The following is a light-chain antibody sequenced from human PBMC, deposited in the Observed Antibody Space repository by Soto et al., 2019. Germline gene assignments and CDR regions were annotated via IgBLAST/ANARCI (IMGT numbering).Light chain of an antibody. CDR3: QQYGSSPLT. Sequence: EIVLTQSPGTLSLSPGERATLSCRASQSVSSSFLAWYQQKPGQAPRLLIYGASSRATGIPDRFSGSGSGTDFTLTISRLEPEDGAVYYCQQYGSSPLTVGGGTKVEIK. CDR1: QSVSSSF. CDR2: GAS. V-gene: IGKV3-20*01. J-gene: IGKJ4*01.